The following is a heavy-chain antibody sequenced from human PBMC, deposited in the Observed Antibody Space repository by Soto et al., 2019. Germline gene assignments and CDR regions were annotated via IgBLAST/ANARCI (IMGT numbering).Heavy chain of an antibody. Sequence: SETLSLTCTVSGGSISSGDYYWSWIRQPPGKGLEWIGYIYYSGSTNYNPSLKSRVTISVDTSKNQFSLKLSSVTAADTAVYYCARRGGVATNAFDIWGQGTTVTVSS. V-gene: IGHV4-61*08. CDR3: ARRGGVATNAFDI. CDR1: GGSISSGDYY. CDR2: IYYSGST. D-gene: IGHD5-12*01. J-gene: IGHJ3*02.